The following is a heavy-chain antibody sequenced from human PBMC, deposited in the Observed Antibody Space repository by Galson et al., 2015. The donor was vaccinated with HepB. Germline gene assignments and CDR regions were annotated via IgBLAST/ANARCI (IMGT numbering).Heavy chain of an antibody. CDR2: IWYDGSNK. Sequence: SLRLSCAASGFTFSSYGMHWVRQTPGKGLEWVAVIWYDGSNKYYADSVKGRFTISRDNSKNTLYLQMNSLRAEDTAVYYCARDHTATTVGIDCWGQGTLVTVSS. CDR3: ARDHTATTVGIDC. CDR1: GFTFSSYG. D-gene: IGHD4-23*01. J-gene: IGHJ4*02. V-gene: IGHV3-33*01.